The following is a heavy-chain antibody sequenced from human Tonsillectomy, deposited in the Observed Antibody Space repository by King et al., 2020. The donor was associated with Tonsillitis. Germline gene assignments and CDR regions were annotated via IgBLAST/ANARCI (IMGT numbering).Heavy chain of an antibody. CDR2: INPRGGST. V-gene: IGHV1-46*01. CDR3: ARSLYARGAFDI. J-gene: IGHJ3*02. D-gene: IGHD2/OR15-2a*01. CDR1: GYTFTSSY. Sequence: QLVQSGAGVKKPGASVKVSCKASGYTFTSSYMHWVRQAPGQGLEWMGIINPRGGSTSYAQKFQGRVTMTRDTSTSTVYMELSSLRSEDTAVYYCARSLYARGAFDIWGQGTMVTVSS.